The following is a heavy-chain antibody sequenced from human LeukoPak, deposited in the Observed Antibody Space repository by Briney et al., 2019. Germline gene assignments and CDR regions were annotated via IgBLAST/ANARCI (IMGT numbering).Heavy chain of an antibody. CDR1: GVTFRSSI. D-gene: IGHD2-15*01. CDR3: ARRTPATDAFDI. J-gene: IGHJ3*02. V-gene: IGHV3-30*03. CDR2: ISSDGSDI. Sequence: GGSLRLSCAASGVTFRSSIIHWVRLAPGKGLEWVAVISSDGSDIYYVDSVKGRFTISRDNSKNTLYLQMNSLRADYTAVYYCARRTPATDAFDIWGQGTMVTVSS.